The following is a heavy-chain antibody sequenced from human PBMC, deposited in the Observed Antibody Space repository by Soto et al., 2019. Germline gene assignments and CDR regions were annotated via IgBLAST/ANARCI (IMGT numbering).Heavy chain of an antibody. V-gene: IGHV4-30-4*01. CDR3: VRALGSRFMEWPRFDP. J-gene: IGHJ5*02. CDR1: GASISSGDYY. Sequence: SETLSLTCIVSGASISSGDYYWSWVRQPPGKGLEWIGHISYSGTIDYSPSLKSRVTVSLDTSKNQFSLNLNSVTAADTAVYYCVRALGSRFMEWPRFDPWGQGTLVTVSS. CDR2: ISYSGTI. D-gene: IGHD3-3*01.